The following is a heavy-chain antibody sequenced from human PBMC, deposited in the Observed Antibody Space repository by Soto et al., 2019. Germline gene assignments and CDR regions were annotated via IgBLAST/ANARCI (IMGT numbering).Heavy chain of an antibody. CDR2: IIPIFGTA. Sequence: SVKVSCKASGGTFSSYAISWVRQAPGQGLEWMGGIIPIFGTANYAQKFQGRVTITADESTSTAYMELSSLRSEDTAVCYCARDQGHTLYYYGMDVWGQGTTVTVSS. CDR1: GGTFSSYA. CDR3: ARDQGHTLYYYGMDV. J-gene: IGHJ6*02. V-gene: IGHV1-69*13.